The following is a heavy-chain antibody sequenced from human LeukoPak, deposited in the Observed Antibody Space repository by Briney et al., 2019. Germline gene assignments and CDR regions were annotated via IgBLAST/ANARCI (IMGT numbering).Heavy chain of an antibody. J-gene: IGHJ4*02. CDR2: IYYSGST. CDR1: GGSISSSSYY. V-gene: IGHV4-39*01. CDR3: ARLGGYTYPDY. D-gene: IGHD3-16*01. Sequence: SETLSLTCTVSGGSISSSSYYWGWVRQPPGKGLEWIGSIYYSGSTYYKPSLKSRVTISVDTSKDQFSLKLSSVTAADTAVYYCARLGGYTYPDYWGQGTLVTVSS.